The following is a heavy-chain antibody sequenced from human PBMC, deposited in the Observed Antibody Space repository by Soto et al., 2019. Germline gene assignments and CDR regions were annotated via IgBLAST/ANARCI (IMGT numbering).Heavy chain of an antibody. CDR2: INHSGST. Sequence: SETLSLTCAVYGGSFSGYYWSWIRQPPGKGLEWIGEINHSGSTNYNPSLKSRVTISVDTSKNQFSLKLSSVTAADTAVYYCARGRPVHHSGSYVDYWGQGTLVTVSS. CDR1: GGSFSGYY. V-gene: IGHV4-34*01. CDR3: ARGRPVHHSGSYVDY. J-gene: IGHJ4*02. D-gene: IGHD1-26*01.